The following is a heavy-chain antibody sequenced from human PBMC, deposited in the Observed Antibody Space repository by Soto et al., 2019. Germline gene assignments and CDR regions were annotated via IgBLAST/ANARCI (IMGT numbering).Heavy chain of an antibody. J-gene: IGHJ6*02. V-gene: IGHV3-53*01. CDR2: IYSDGKT. D-gene: IGHD3-22*01. Sequence: GEALCLSSGASGGTVSSSDMSWVRQAPGKGLEWVSVIYSDGKTNYADSLKGRFTISRDNSKNTLYFQMNSLRAEDTAIYYCARDPYYCNSHHYLLSVSGQRTTVIV. CDR1: GGTVSSSD. CDR3: ARDPYYCNSHHYLLSV.